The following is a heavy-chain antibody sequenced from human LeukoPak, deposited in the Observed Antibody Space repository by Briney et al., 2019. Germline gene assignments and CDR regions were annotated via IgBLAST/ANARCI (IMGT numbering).Heavy chain of an antibody. CDR1: GFSFTNNA. CDR3: AKDLLNSEFDY. Sequence: GGSRRLSCAASGFSFTNNAMSWVRQAPGKGLEWVSASGSDGGTYYADSVKGRFTISRDNSKNTLYLQVNSLRAEDTAVYYCAKDLLNSEFDYWGQGTLVTVSS. D-gene: IGHD1-7*01. J-gene: IGHJ4*02. CDR2: SGSDGGT. V-gene: IGHV3-23*01.